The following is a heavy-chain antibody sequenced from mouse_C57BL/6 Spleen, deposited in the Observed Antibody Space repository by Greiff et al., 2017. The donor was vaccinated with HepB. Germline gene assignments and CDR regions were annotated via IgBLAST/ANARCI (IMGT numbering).Heavy chain of an antibody. V-gene: IGHV1-76*01. J-gene: IGHJ4*01. CDR2: IYPGSGNT. Sequence: QVQLKHSGAELVRPGASVKLSCKASGYTFTDYYINWVKQRPGQGLEWIARIYPGSGNTYYNEKFKGKATLTAEKSSSTAYMQLSSLTSEDSAVYFCATNSNDEYYYAMDYWGQGTSVTVSS. D-gene: IGHD2-12*01. CDR3: ATNSNDEYYYAMDY. CDR1: GYTFTDYY.